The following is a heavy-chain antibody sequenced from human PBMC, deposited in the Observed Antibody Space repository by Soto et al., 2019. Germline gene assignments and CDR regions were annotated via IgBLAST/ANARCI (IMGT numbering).Heavy chain of an antibody. CDR2: ISSDGSNT. V-gene: IGHV3-74*01. J-gene: IGHJ6*02. Sequence: EVHLVESGGGLLQPGGSLRLSCAASGFTFSTYWMNWVRQAPGKGLVWVSRISSDGSNTNYADSVKGRFTISRDNAKNTLHLQMKSLRADDTAVYYCARIDFWSGMDVWGQGTTVTVSS. CDR3: ARIDFWSGMDV. D-gene: IGHD3-3*01. CDR1: GFTFSTYW.